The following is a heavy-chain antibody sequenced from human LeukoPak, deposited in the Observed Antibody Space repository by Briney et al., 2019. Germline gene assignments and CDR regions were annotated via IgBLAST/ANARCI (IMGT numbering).Heavy chain of an antibody. V-gene: IGHV3-48*03. Sequence: HAGGSLELSCAASGFSFITYEMNWVRQAPGKGLEWLSYISTSGGATYYADSVKGRFTISRDNAKDSLYLQMNSLRAEDTAVYYCARGYQLPSLEFWGQGALVTVSS. D-gene: IGHD2-2*01. CDR2: ISTSGGAT. CDR1: GFSFITYE. CDR3: ARGYQLPSLEF. J-gene: IGHJ4*02.